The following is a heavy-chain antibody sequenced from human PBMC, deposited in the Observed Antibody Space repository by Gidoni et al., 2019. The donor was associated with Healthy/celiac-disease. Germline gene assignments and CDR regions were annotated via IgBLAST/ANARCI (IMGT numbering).Heavy chain of an antibody. CDR1: GGTFRSYT. J-gene: IGHJ4*02. Sequence: QVQLVQSGAEVKKPGSSVKVSCKASGGTFRSYTISWVRQAPGQGLEWMGRIIPILGIANYAQKFQGRVTITADKSTSTAYMELSSLRSEDTAVYYCAREARSRGGGNWYFDYWGQGTLVTVSS. D-gene: IGHD1-1*01. V-gene: IGHV1-69*08. CDR3: AREARSRGGGNWYFDY. CDR2: IIPILGIA.